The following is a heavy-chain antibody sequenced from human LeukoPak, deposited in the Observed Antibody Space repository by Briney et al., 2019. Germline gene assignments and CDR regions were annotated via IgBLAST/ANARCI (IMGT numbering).Heavy chain of an antibody. Sequence: SETLSLTCVVYGGSFSGYYWSWIRQPPGKGLEWIGEINHSGSTNYNPSLKGRVTISVDTSKNQFSLKLNSVTAADTAVYYCASSRCSSTSCLYYNYYYGMDVWGQGTTVTVSS. CDR1: GGSFSGYY. D-gene: IGHD2-2*01. V-gene: IGHV4-34*01. CDR2: INHSGST. CDR3: ASSRCSSTSCLYYNYYYGMDV. J-gene: IGHJ6*02.